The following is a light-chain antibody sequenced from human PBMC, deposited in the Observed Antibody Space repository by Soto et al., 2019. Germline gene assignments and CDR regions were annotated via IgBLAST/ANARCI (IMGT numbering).Light chain of an antibody. CDR1: QSVNSRF. CDR2: DVS. J-gene: IGKJ3*01. Sequence: EIVLTQSPGTLSLSPGERATLSCRASQSVNSRFLAWYQQKPGQAPSLLIYDVSSRATGIPDRFSGSGSGTDFTLIISRLEPEDFAVYYCQHYDGPPFTFGPGTKVDIK. CDR3: QHYDGPPFT. V-gene: IGKV3-20*01.